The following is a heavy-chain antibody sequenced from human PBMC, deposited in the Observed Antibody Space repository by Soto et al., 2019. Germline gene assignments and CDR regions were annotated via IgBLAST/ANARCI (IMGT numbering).Heavy chain of an antibody. CDR1: GYTFTSYY. Sequence: ASVKVSCKASGYTFTSYYIHWVRQAPGQGLEWMGIINPSGGSTSYAQKFQGRVTMTRNTSISTAYMELSSLRSEDTAVYYCARGGRAARRCWFDPWGQGTLVTVSS. CDR3: ARGGRAARRCWFDP. CDR2: INPSGGST. J-gene: IGHJ5*02. D-gene: IGHD6-6*01. V-gene: IGHV1-46*01.